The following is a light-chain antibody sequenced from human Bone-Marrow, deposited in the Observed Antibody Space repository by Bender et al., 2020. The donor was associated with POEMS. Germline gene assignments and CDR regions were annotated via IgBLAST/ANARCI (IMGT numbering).Light chain of an antibody. J-gene: IGLJ2*01. CDR3: TSDAGSSNVI. CDR2: EVN. CDR1: SSDVGGYSY. V-gene: IGLV2-8*01. Sequence: QSALTQPPSASGSPGQSVTISCTGTSSDVGGYSYVSWYQQHPGKAPKVMIYEVNKRPSGVPDRFSGSKSGNTASLTVSGLQAEDEADYYCTSDAGSSNVIFGGGTKLTVL.